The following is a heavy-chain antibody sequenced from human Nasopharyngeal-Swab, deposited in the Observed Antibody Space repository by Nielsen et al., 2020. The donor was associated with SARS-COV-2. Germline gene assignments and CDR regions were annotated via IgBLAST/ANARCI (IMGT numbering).Heavy chain of an antibody. CDR2: IYYSGST. D-gene: IGHD5-18*01. Sequence: SETLSLTCTVSGGSISSYYWSWIRQPPGKGLEWIGYIYYSGSTNYNPSLKSRVTISVDTSKNQFSLKLSSVTAADTAVYYCARGIYSYGEDYFDYWGQGTLVTVS. V-gene: IGHV4-59*01. CDR1: GGSISSYY. J-gene: IGHJ4*02. CDR3: ARGIYSYGEDYFDY.